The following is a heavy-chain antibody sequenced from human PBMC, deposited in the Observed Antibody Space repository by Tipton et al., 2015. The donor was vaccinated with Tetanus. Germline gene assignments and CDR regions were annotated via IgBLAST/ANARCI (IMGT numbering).Heavy chain of an antibody. Sequence: LVQSGAEVKKPGASVRVSCKASGDTFTLSDINWVRQAPGQGLEWMGWMNPYTGNTGYAQKFQGRVTMTRNTSIRTAYMELSSLTSEDTAVYYCARANSGHYYLDSWGQGTLVTVSS. CDR2: MNPYTGNT. CDR3: ARANSGHYYLDS. V-gene: IGHV1-8*02. CDR1: GDTFTLSD. J-gene: IGHJ4*02. D-gene: IGHD1-26*01.